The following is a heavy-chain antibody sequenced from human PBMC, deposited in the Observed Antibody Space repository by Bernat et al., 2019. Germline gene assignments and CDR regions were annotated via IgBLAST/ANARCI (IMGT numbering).Heavy chain of an antibody. V-gene: IGHV3-21*05. J-gene: IGHJ4*02. Sequence: EVHLVESGGGLVKPGGSLRLSCAASGFTFSDYPMNWVRQTPGKGLEWISHIRSNSDYISYGDSVKGRFTISRDNGKNSLYLQMNSLRAEDTAVYSCVRDDMWAFDYWGQGTLVTVSS. CDR1: GFTFSDYP. D-gene: IGHD1-26*01. CDR2: IRSNSDYI. CDR3: VRDDMWAFDY.